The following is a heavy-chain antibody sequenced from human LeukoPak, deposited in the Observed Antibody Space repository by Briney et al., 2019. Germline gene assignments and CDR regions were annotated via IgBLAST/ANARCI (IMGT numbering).Heavy chain of an antibody. CDR2: IWYDGSNK. D-gene: IGHD2-15*01. V-gene: IGHV3-33*01. Sequence: GGSLRLSCAASGFTFSSYGMHWDRQAPGKGLEWVAVIWYDGSNKDFADSVKGRFTISRDNSKNTLYLQMNSLRAEDTAVYYCARDPLGYCSGGSCYPTYYYYGMDVWGQGTTVTVSS. J-gene: IGHJ6*02. CDR1: GFTFSSYG. CDR3: ARDPLGYCSGGSCYPTYYYYGMDV.